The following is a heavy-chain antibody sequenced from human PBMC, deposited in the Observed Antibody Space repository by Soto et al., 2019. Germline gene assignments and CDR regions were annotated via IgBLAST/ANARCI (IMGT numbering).Heavy chain of an antibody. Sequence: SETLSLTCSAYGASFSGYYWSWIRQSPGKGLEWIGEIHHSGSTHYNPSLKSRLTFSIDESQSQFYMMLTSVTAADTALYFCARGHSTSGYDSWGQGSLVTVSS. J-gene: IGHJ4*02. CDR1: GASFSGYY. D-gene: IGHD6-6*01. CDR3: ARGHSTSGYDS. V-gene: IGHV4-34*01. CDR2: IHHSGST.